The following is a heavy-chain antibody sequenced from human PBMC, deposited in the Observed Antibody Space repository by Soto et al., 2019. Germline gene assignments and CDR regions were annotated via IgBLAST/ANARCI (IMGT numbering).Heavy chain of an antibody. J-gene: IGHJ4*02. V-gene: IGHV3-23*01. CDR1: GFTFSSYA. D-gene: IGHD6-6*01. Sequence: EVQLLESGGGLVQPGGSLRLSCAASGFTFSSYAMSWVRQAPGKGLEWVSAISGSGGNTYYADSVKGRFTISRDNSKNPLYMQMNSLRAEDTAVYYCAKSLVARPYDYWGQGTLVTVSS. CDR2: ISGSGGNT. CDR3: AKSLVARPYDY.